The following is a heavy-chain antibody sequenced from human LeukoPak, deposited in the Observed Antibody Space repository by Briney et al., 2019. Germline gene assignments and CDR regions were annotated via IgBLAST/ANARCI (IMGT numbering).Heavy chain of an antibody. CDR2: ISSSSSTI. Sequence: GGSLRLSCAASGFTFSSYSMNWVRQAPGKGLEWVSYISSSSSTIYYADSVKGRFTISRDNAKNSLYLQMNSLRAEDTAVYYCVRGRGYSYGHLGLGFDYWGQGTLVTVSS. CDR1: GFTFSSYS. D-gene: IGHD5-18*01. V-gene: IGHV3-48*01. J-gene: IGHJ4*02. CDR3: VRGRGYSYGHLGLGFDY.